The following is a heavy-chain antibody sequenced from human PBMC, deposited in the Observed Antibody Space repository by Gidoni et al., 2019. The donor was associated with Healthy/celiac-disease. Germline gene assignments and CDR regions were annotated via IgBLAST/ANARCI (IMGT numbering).Heavy chain of an antibody. V-gene: IGHV3-9*01. Sequence: EVQLVESGGGLVQPGRSLRLSCAASGFTFDAYALPWVRQAQGKGLEWVSVISWNSGSIGYADSVKCRFTISRDNAKNSLYLQMNSLIAEDTALYYCAKDIGYSSGYYSLDYWGQGTLVTVSS. J-gene: IGHJ4*02. D-gene: IGHD3-22*01. CDR2: ISWNSGSI. CDR1: GFTFDAYA. CDR3: AKDIGYSSGYYSLDY.